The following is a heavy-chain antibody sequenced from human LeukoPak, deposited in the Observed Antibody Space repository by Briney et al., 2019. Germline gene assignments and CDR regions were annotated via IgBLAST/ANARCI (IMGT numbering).Heavy chain of an antibody. CDR1: GFSFSGHW. D-gene: IGHD6-6*01. CDR2: ISPTESTT. J-gene: IGHJ4*02. Sequence: GGSLRLSCTASGFSFSGHWMHWARQLPGKGLVWVSRISPTESTTSYADSVKGRFTVSRDNAKNTLYLQVNNLRAEDTAVYYCARGPNSNWSGLDFWGQGTLLTVSS. V-gene: IGHV3-74*01. CDR3: ARGPNSNWSGLDF.